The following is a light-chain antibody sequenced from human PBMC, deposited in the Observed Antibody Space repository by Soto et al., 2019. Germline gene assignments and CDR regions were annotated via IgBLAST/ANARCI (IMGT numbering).Light chain of an antibody. CDR3: QQYNSYT. J-gene: IGKJ3*01. CDR2: KAS. CDR1: QSISSW. Sequence: DIQMTQSPSTLSASVGDRVTITCRASQSISSWLAWYQQKPGKAPKLLIYKASSLESGVPSMFSGSGSGTEFTLTISSLQPDDFANYYCQQYNSYTFGPGTKVDIK. V-gene: IGKV1-5*03.